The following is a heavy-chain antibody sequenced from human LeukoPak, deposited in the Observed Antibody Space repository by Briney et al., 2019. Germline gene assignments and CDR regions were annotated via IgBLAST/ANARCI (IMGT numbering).Heavy chain of an antibody. CDR3: AKDLEPVVLMVYAGLYFDY. CDR2: ISGSGGST. Sequence: GGSLRLSCAASGFTFSSYAMSWVRQAPGKGLEWVSAISGSGGSTYYADSVKGRFTISRDNSKNTLYLQMNSLRAEDTAVYYCAKDLEPVVLMVYAGLYFDYWGQGTLVTVSS. J-gene: IGHJ4*02. V-gene: IGHV3-23*01. CDR1: GFTFSSYA. D-gene: IGHD2-8*01.